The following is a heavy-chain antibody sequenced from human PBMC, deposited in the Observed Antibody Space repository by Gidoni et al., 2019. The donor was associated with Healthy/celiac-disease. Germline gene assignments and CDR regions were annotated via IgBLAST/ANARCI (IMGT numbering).Heavy chain of an antibody. V-gene: IGHV3-30*18. CDR1: GFTFSSYG. J-gene: IGHJ4*02. CDR2: ISYDGSNK. CDR3: AKDSRSWGNYYFDY. Sequence: AASGFTFSSYGMHWVRQAPGKGLEWVAFISYDGSNKYYADSVKGRFTISRDNSKNTLYLQMNSLRAEDTAVYYCAKDSRSWGNYYFDYWGQGTLVTVSS. D-gene: IGHD2-15*01.